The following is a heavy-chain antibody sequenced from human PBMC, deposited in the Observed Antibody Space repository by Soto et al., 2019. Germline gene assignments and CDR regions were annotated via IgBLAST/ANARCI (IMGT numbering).Heavy chain of an antibody. CDR3: ARVLHYDYIWGSYRRSLDY. J-gene: IGHJ4*02. V-gene: IGHV1-18*01. CDR1: GGTFSSYT. Sequence: GASVKVSCKASGGTFSSYTISWVRQAPGQGLEWMGWISAYNGNTNYAQKLQGRVTMTTDTSTSTAYMELSSLRSDDTAVYYCARVLHYDYIWGSYRRSLDYWGQGTLVTVSS. D-gene: IGHD3-16*02. CDR2: ISAYNGNT.